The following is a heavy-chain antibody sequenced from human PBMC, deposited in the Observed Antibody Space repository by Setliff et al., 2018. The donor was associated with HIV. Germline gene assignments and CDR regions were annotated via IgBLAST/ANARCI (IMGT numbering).Heavy chain of an antibody. J-gene: IGHJ4*02. CDR1: GFTFSSYA. D-gene: IGHD1-26*01. V-gene: IGHV3-30-3*01. CDR2: ISYDGSNK. CDR3: ARASSSGSYE. Sequence: PGGSLRLSCAASGFTFSSYAMHWVRQAPGKGLEWVAVISYDGSNKYYADSVKGRFTISRDNTKNTLYLQMDSLRAEDTAMYYCARASSSGSYEWGQGTLVTVSS.